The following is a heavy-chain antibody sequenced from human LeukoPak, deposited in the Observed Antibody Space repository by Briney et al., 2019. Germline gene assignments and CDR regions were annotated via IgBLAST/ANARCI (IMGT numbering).Heavy chain of an antibody. J-gene: IGHJ3*02. CDR1: GFTFSSYG. D-gene: IGHD6-6*01. V-gene: IGHV1-24*01. CDR2: FDPEDGET. CDR3: ATSAARPPYAFDI. Sequence: GGSLRLSCAASGFTFSSYGMHWVRQAPGKGLEWMGGFDPEDGETIYAQKFQGRVTMTEDTSTDTAYMELSSLRSEDTAVYYCATSAARPPYAFDIWGQGTMVTVSS.